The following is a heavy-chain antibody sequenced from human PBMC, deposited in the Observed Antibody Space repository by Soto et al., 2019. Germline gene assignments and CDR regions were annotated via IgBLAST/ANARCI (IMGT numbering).Heavy chain of an antibody. J-gene: IGHJ5*02. D-gene: IGHD3-10*01. CDR3: AHREYYFPPGTYYNVRWFDP. Sequence: SGPTLVNPTQTLTLTCTFSGFSLKSSGVGVAWIRQPPGKALEWLALVYWSDEKRYSPSLKNRLTITNDTSKNEVFLTMTKMGPLDAATYYCAHREYYFPPGTYYNVRWFDPWGQGILVTVSS. V-gene: IGHV2-5*01. CDR2: VYWSDEK. CDR1: GFSLKSSGVG.